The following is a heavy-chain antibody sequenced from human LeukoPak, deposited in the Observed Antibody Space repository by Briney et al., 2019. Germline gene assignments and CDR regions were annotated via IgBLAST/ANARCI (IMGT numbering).Heavy chain of an antibody. V-gene: IGHV3-21*01. CDR2: ITTGSHYI. J-gene: IGHJ4*02. D-gene: IGHD2-2*01. Sequence: SGGSLRLSCAASGFIFSNYAMRWVRQAPGKGLEWISLITTGSHYIYYADSVKGRFTISRDNAKSSLFLQMNSLRAEDTAVYYCAAMRACSSTTCDPFDKWGQGTLVTVSS. CDR1: GFIFSNYA. CDR3: AAMRACSSTTCDPFDK.